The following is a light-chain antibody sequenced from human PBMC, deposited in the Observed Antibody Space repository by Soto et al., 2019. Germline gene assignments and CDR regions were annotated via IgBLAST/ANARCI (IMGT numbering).Light chain of an antibody. CDR1: SSDVWGYNY. CDR2: EVS. Sequence: QSALTQPASVSGSPVQAITISCTGTSSDVWGYNYVSWYQQHPGKTPKLMTYEVSNRPSGVSNRCSGAKSVNTAPRTISGLQAEKEADYYCSSYTSRSPYVFGTGSKVTV. CDR3: SSYTSRSPYV. V-gene: IGLV2-14*01. J-gene: IGLJ1*01.